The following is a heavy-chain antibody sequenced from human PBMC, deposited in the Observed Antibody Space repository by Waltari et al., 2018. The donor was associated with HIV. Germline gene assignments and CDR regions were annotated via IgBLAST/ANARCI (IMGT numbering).Heavy chain of an antibody. Sequence: EVQLVESGGGLVQPVGSLRLSCTASGFTFSSYDLHWVRQATGKCLGWVSAVATTGDTYDPGSVKGRVTIYRDNDKNSLYLKRHGLTGDDTAVYYCAGGLRGGYLWNAGLDSWGQGTLVTVSS. CDR3: AGGLRGGYLWNAGLDS. J-gene: IGHJ4*02. V-gene: IGHV3-13*01. CDR1: GFTFSSYD. D-gene: IGHD5-12*01. CDR2: VATTGDT.